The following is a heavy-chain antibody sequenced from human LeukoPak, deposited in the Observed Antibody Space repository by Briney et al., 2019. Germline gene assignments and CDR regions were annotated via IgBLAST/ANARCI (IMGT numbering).Heavy chain of an antibody. D-gene: IGHD3-10*01. CDR1: GFTFSSYV. CDR3: AKSSFGSGSYKDYFDY. CDR2: ISYDGSNK. J-gene: IGHJ4*02. V-gene: IGHV3-30*18. Sequence: GSLRLSCAASGFTFSSYVMHWVRQAPGKGLEWVAVISYDGSNKYYADSVKGRFTISRDNSKNTLYLQMNSLRAEDTAMYYCAKSSFGSGSYKDYFDYWGQGTLVTVSS.